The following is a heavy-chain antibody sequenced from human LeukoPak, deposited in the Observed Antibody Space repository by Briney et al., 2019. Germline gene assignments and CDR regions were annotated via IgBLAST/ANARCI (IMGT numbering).Heavy chain of an antibody. D-gene: IGHD6-25*01. CDR3: ARDPSSDYTNTGFDY. CDR1: GYTFTGYY. CDR2: INPNSGGT. Sequence: ASVKVSCKASGYTFTGYYMHWVRQAPGQGLEWMGRINPNSGGTNYAQKFQGRVTMTRDTSISTAYMELSRLRSDDTAVYYCARDPSSDYTNTGFDYWGREPWSPSPQ. J-gene: IGHJ4*02. V-gene: IGHV1-2*06.